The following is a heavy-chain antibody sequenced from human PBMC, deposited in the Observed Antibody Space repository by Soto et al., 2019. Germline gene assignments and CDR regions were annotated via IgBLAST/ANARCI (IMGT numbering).Heavy chain of an antibody. CDR3: ARDGVYDSSGYYYAFDI. CDR2: IYSGGST. Sequence: GSLRLSCAASGFTVSSNYMSWVRQAPGKGLEWVSVIYSGGSTYYADSVKGRFTISRDNSKNTLYLQMNSLRAEDTAVYYCARDGVYDSSGYYYAFDIWGQGTMVTVSS. J-gene: IGHJ3*02. V-gene: IGHV3-53*01. CDR1: GFTVSSNY. D-gene: IGHD3-22*01.